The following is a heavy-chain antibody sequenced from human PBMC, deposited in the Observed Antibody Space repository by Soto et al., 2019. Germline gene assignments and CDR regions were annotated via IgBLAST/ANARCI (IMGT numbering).Heavy chain of an antibody. CDR1: GYTFIGYY. J-gene: IGHJ6*02. Sequence: ASVKVSCKASGYTFIGYYIHWVRQAPGQGLEWVGWINPNSGGTNYAQRFQGWVTMTRDRSISTAYMELSRRKSDDSAVYFCARVGGGLASLGYYGMDVWGQGTTVTVSS. CDR2: INPNSGGT. CDR3: ARVGGGLASLGYYGMDV. D-gene: IGHD3-10*01. V-gene: IGHV1-2*04.